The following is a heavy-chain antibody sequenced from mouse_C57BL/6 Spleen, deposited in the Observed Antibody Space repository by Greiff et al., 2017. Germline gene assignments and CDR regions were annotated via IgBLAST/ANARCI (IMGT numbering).Heavy chain of an antibody. J-gene: IGHJ3*01. CDR1: GYTFTSYW. Sequence: QVQLQQSGAELVRPGSSVKLSCKASGYTFTSYWMHWVKQRPIQGLEWIGNIYPSDSETHYNQKFKDKATLTVDKSSSTAYMQLSSLTSEDSAVYYCARYGNPPFAYWGQGTLVTVSA. CDR3: ARYGNPPFAY. CDR2: IYPSDSET. V-gene: IGHV1-52*01. D-gene: IGHD2-1*01.